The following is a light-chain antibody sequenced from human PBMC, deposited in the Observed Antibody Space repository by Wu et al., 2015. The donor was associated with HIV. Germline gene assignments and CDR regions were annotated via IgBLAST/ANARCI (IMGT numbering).Light chain of an antibody. CDR1: QSISSY. CDR3: QQSYSSPLST. J-gene: IGKJ1*01. CDR2: AAS. V-gene: IGKV1-39*01. Sequence: DIQMTQSPSSLSASVGDRVTITCRASQSISSYLNWYQQKPGKAPKLLIYAASSLQSGVPSRFSGSGSGTDFTLTISSLQLEDFATYYCQQSYSSPLSTFGQGTKVEIK.